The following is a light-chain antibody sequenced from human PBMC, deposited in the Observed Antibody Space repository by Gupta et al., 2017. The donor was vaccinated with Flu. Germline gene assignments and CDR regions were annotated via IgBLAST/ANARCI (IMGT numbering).Light chain of an antibody. V-gene: IGKV1-6*01. J-gene: IGKJ5*01. Sequence: PSSLSASVGDRVTITCRTSQDIRNEVGWYQHRPGKGPKLLIFAASHLQSGVPSRFSGSGYGTDFTLTISSLQPEDFAIYYCRQDYSFPITFGQGTRLEIK. CDR1: QDIRNE. CDR2: AAS. CDR3: RQDYSFPIT.